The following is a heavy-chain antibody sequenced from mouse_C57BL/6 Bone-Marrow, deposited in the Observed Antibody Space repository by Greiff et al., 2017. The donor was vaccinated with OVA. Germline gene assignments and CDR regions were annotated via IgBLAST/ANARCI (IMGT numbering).Heavy chain of an antibody. V-gene: IGHV14-4*01. CDR1: GFNIKDDY. CDR3: TTLAVDYYAMDY. CDR2: IDPENGDT. D-gene: IGHD1-1*02. J-gene: IGHJ4*01. Sequence: VQLQQSGAELVRPGASVKLSCTASGFNIKDDYMHWVKQRPEQGLEWIGWIDPENGDTEYASKFQGKATITADTSSNTAYLQLSSLKSEDTAVYYCTTLAVDYYAMDYWGQGTSVTVSS.